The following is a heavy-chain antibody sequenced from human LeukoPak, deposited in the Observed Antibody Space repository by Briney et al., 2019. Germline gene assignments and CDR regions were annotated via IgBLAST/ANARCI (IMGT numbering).Heavy chain of an antibody. Sequence: GGSLRLSCAAFGFPLSSYAMSWVRQAPGKGLEWVARSRRETEGGTTDYNVPVKGRFTISRDDSKNTLYLQMNSLKDEDTAVYYCATDSNWGFFDWGQGTLVTVSS. J-gene: IGHJ4*02. V-gene: IGHV3-15*01. D-gene: IGHD7-27*01. CDR2: SRRETEGGTT. CDR1: GFPLSSYA. CDR3: ATDSNWGFFD.